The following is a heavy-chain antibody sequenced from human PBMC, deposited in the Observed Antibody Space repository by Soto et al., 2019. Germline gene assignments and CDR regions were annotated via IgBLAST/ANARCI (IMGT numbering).Heavy chain of an antibody. CDR3: GKDGAVSDYTYLDY. J-gene: IGHJ4*01. V-gene: IGHV3-43*01. Sequence: EVQLVESGGVVVQPGGSLRLSCAASGFTFDDYSMHWVRQAPGKGLEWVSLISWDGRSTYYADSVKGRFTFSRDNSKNSLYLQMNSLTTEDTAFYYCGKDGAVSDYTYLDYWGQGALVTVSS. D-gene: IGHD4-17*01. CDR1: GFTFDDYS. CDR2: ISWDGRST.